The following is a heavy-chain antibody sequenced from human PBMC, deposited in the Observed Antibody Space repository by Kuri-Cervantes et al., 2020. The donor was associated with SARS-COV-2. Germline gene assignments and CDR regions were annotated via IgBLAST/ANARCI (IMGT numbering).Heavy chain of an antibody. D-gene: IGHD1-26*01. CDR3: ARSSSGSYSDFEY. CDR2: ISAYNGNT. J-gene: IGHJ4*02. CDR1: GYTFTSYG. Sequence: ASVKVSCKASGYTFTSYGISWVRQAPGQGLEWMGWISAYNGNTNYAQKLQGRVTMTTDTSTSTAYMEVSSLTSEDTAVYYCARSSSGSYSDFEYWGQGTPVTVSS. V-gene: IGHV1-18*01.